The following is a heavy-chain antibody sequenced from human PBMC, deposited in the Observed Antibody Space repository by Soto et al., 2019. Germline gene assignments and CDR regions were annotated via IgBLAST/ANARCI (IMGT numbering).Heavy chain of an antibody. CDR3: AREVGSTSWSYYSGMDV. Sequence: QVQLVQSGAEVKKPGASVKVSCKASGYVFTNYFMHWVRQAPGQGLEWMGIINPNGGGTSYAQKFEGRVTMTRDLATSTVYMDLSSLRSEDTALYFCAREVGSTSWSYYSGMDVWGEGTSVTVSS. D-gene: IGHD6-13*01. CDR1: GYVFTNYF. V-gene: IGHV1-46*01. J-gene: IGHJ6*04. CDR2: INPNGGGT.